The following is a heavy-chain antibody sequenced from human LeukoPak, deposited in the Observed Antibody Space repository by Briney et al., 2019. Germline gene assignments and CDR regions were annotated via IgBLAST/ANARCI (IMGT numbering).Heavy chain of an antibody. V-gene: IGHV3-23*01. CDR1: GFTFSSYA. D-gene: IGHD2-2*01. CDR2: ISGSGGST. CDR3: AKGSQAYIGVVVPAAIDY. Sequence: PGGSLRLSCAASGFTFSSYAMSWVRQAPGKGLEWVSAISGSGGSTYYADSVKGRFTISRDNSKNTLYLQMNSLRAEDTAVYYCAKGSQAYIGVVVPAAIDYWGQGTLVTVSS. J-gene: IGHJ4*02.